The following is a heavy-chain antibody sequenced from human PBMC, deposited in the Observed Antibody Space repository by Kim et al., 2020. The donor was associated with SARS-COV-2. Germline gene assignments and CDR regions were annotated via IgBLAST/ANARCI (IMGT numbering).Heavy chain of an antibody. CDR1: GFTFSSYA. J-gene: IGHJ6*02. D-gene: IGHD2-15*01. CDR3: AREGTPAAPDVVVVVAATQKGGYYGMDV. CDR2: ISSNGGST. V-gene: IGHV3-64*01. Sequence: GGSLRLSCAASGFTFSSYAMHWVRQAPGKGLEYVSAISSNGGSTYYANSVKGRFTISRDNSKNTLYLQMGSLRAEDMAVYYCAREGTPAAPDVVVVVAATQKGGYYGMDVWGQGTTVTVSS.